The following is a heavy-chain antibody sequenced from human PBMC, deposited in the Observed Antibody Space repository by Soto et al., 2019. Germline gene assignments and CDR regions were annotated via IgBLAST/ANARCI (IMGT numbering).Heavy chain of an antibody. Sequence: QVQLQESGPGLVKPSQTLSLTCTVSGGSISTVDYWWSWIRQSPDMGPEWIGHIYDGGRTYNNPSLERRVTMSVDTSNSQLSLTLSSVSAADTAVYYCARGPSGDKVDSWGQGTLVTVSS. CDR1: GGSISTVDYW. V-gene: IGHV4-30-4*01. J-gene: IGHJ4*02. CDR3: ARGPSGDKVDS. D-gene: IGHD7-27*01. CDR2: IYDGGRT.